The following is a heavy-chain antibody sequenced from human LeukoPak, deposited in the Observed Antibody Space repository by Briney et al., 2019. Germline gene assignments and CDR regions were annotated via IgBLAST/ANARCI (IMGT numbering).Heavy chain of an antibody. Sequence: GRTLSLSYAFSRYTFRIYSMHCATDAPGRGLEGVSYISSGSSTIYYADSVRGRFTISRDNAQNSLYLQMNSLRAEDTAVYYCAREGRSSYDILTGNRPYRDYYYYYYGMDVWGQGTTVTVSS. V-gene: IGHV3-48*01. CDR3: AREGRSSYDILTGNRPYRDYYYYYYGMDV. D-gene: IGHD3-9*01. J-gene: IGHJ6*02. CDR1: RYTFRIYS. CDR2: ISSGSSTI.